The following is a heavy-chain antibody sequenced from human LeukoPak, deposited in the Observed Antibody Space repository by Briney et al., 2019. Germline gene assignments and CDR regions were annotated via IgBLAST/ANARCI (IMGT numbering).Heavy chain of an antibody. J-gene: IGHJ6*03. V-gene: IGHV1-18*01. CDR2: ISAYNGNT. Sequence: GASVKVSCKASGYTFTSYGISWVRQAPGQGLEWMGWISAYNGNTNYAQKLQGRVTMTTDTSTSTAHMELSSLRSEDTAVYYCARDWSSNYRAVDYYYYMDVWGKGTTVTVSS. CDR1: GYTFTSYG. CDR3: ARDWSSNYRAVDYYYYMDV. D-gene: IGHD4-11*01.